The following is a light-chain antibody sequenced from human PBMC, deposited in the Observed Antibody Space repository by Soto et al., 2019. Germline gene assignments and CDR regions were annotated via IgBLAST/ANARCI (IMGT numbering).Light chain of an antibody. CDR1: QSVSSSY. J-gene: IGKJ4*01. CDR2: GAS. V-gene: IGKV3-20*01. CDR3: HLLIT. Sequence: EIVLTQSPGTLSLSPGERATLSCRASQSVSSSYLAWYQQNPGQAPRLLIYGASSRATGIPDRFSGSGSETDFTLTVSKMEPDDYEVYYCHLLITFGGGNKVETK.